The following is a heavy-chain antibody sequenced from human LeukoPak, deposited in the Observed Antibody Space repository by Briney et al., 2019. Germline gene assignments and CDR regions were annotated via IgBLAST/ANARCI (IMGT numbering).Heavy chain of an antibody. CDR2: IKQDGSEK. CDR1: GFTFSSYW. CDR3: ARDDGWFGEFRDAFDI. Sequence: GGSLRLSCAASGFTFSSYWMSWVRQAPGKGLEWVANIKQDGSEKYYVDSVKGRFTISRDNAKNSLYLQMNSLRAEDTAVYYCARDDGWFGEFRDAFDIWGQGTMVTVSS. V-gene: IGHV3-7*01. D-gene: IGHD3-10*01. J-gene: IGHJ3*02.